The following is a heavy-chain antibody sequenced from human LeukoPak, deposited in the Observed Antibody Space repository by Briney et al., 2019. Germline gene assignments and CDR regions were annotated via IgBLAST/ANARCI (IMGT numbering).Heavy chain of an antibody. J-gene: IGHJ3*02. CDR3: ARGGFVFDI. D-gene: IGHD3-10*01. CDR2: ITTTDTTK. CDR1: GFTFSSYE. Sequence: GGSLRLSCAASGFTFSSYEMNWVRQGPGKGLEWISYITTTDTTKYYTDSVKGRFTISRDNAKNSLYLQMHSLRAEDTAVYYCARGGFVFDIWGQGTVVTVSS. V-gene: IGHV3-48*03.